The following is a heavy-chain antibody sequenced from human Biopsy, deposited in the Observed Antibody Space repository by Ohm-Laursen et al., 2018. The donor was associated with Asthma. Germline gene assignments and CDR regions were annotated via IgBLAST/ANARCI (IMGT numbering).Heavy chain of an antibody. V-gene: IGHV1-69*01. J-gene: IGHJ4*02. CDR1: GGTFNTYV. CDR3: ARKAGSCISRTCYSLDF. CDR2: INSVFGTT. D-gene: IGHD2-2*01. Sequence: SSVKVSCKPLGGTFNTYVIGWVRQAPGQGLGWMGGINSVFGTTNYPQKFQDRVTITADDSTSTVYMELSSLRSEDTAVYYCARKAGSCISRTCYSLDFWGQGTLVTVSS.